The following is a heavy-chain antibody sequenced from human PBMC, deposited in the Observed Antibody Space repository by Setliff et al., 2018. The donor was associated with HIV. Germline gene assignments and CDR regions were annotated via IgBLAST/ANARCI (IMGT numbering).Heavy chain of an antibody. Sequence: ASVKVSCKASGYSFTTYAISWVRQAPGQGLEWMGWISAYNGNTLYAQKFQGRVTMTWDTSISTAYMELNNVKFEDTAVYYCARARTDHYDRGRRSHYYIDVWARGATVTVSS. CDR2: ISAYNGNT. V-gene: IGHV1-18*01. CDR1: GYSFTTYA. D-gene: IGHD3-22*01. CDR3: ARARTDHYDRGRRSHYYIDV. J-gene: IGHJ6*03.